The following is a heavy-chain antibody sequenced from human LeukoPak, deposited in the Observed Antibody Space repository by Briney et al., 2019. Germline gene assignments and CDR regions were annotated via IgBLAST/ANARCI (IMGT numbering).Heavy chain of an antibody. J-gene: IGHJ4*02. Sequence: GESLKISCKASGYSFTSYWIGWVRHMPGKGLEWMGIIDPSDSETRYTPSFQGQVTISVDKSLTTAYLQWNSLKASDTAMYYCARQAAMGRSGDYWGQGTLVTVSS. CDR2: IDPSDSET. V-gene: IGHV5-51*01. D-gene: IGHD7-27*01. CDR1: GYSFTSYW. CDR3: ARQAAMGRSGDY.